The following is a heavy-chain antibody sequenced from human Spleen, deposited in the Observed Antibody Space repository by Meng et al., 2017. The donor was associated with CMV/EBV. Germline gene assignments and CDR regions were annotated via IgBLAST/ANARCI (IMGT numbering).Heavy chain of an antibody. CDR3: ARGAARTRYNWFDP. V-gene: IGHV3-72*01. J-gene: IGHJ5*02. D-gene: IGHD6-6*01. Sequence: GESLKISCAASGFIFSDHYMDWVRQAPGKGLEWVGRSRNKANRYTTEYAASVKGRFTISRDESKNSLYLQMNSLRAEDTAVYYCARGAARTRYNWFDPWGQGTLVTVSS. CDR2: SRNKANRYTT. CDR1: GFIFSDHY.